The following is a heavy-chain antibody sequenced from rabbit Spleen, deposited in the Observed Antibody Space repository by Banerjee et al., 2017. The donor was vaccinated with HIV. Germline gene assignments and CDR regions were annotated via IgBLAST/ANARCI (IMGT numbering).Heavy chain of an antibody. CDR3: ARDLVAVIGWNFSL. CDR2: IYAGSGDYT. CDR1: GFSVSSSYY. V-gene: IGHV1S45*01. D-gene: IGHD1-1*01. Sequence: QEQLEESGGGLVQPEGSLTLTCKASGFSVSSSYYLCWVRQAPGKGLEWIGCIYAGSGDYTYYANWAKGRFTISKTSSTTVTLQMTSLTAADTATYFCARDLVAVIGWNFSLWGPGTLVTVS. J-gene: IGHJ4*01.